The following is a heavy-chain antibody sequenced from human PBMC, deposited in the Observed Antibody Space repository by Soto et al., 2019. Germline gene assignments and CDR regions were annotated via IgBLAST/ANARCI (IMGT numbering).Heavy chain of an antibody. J-gene: IGHJ4*02. CDR1: GYTFTSYY. D-gene: IGHD3-22*01. Sequence: ASVKVSCKASGYTFTSYYMHWVRQAPGQGLEWMGIINPSGGSTSYAQKFQGRVTMTRDTSTSTVYMELSSLRSEDTAVYYCARAFRDLYDSSGYYYPFDYWGQGTLVTVSS. CDR2: INPSGGST. V-gene: IGHV1-46*03. CDR3: ARAFRDLYDSSGYYYPFDY.